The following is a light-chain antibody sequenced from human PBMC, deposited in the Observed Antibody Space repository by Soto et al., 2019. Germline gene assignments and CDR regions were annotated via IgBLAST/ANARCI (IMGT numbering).Light chain of an antibody. CDR2: DAS. CDR1: QSVSSY. V-gene: IGKV3-11*01. CDR3: QQRSNWPLT. Sequence: EIVLTQSPATLSLSPGERATLSCRASQSVSSYLAWYQQKPGQAPRLLIYDASNRATGIPARFSCSGSGTDLTLTISSLEPEDFAVYYCQQRSNWPLTFGPGTKVDIK. J-gene: IGKJ3*01.